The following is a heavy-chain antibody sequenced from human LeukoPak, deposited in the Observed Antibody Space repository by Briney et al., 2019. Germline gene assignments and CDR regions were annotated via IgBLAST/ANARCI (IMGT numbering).Heavy chain of an antibody. Sequence: KPSETLSLTCAVYGGSFSGYYWSWIRQPPGKGLEWIGEINHSGSTNYNPSLKSRVTISVDTSKNQFSLKLSSVTAADTAVYYCARDYYDSSGYYYGMDVWGQGTTVTVSS. CDR2: INHSGST. D-gene: IGHD3-22*01. CDR3: ARDYYDSSGYYYGMDV. J-gene: IGHJ6*02. V-gene: IGHV4-34*01. CDR1: GGSFSGYY.